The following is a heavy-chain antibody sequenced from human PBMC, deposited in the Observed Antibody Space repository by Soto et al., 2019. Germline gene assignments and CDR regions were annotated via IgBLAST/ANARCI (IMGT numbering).Heavy chain of an antibody. Sequence: QVQLVQSGAEVKKPGASVKVSCKASGYTFTSYGISWVRQAPGQGLEWMGWISAYNGNTNYAQKLKGRVTMTRDTSTSTAYMELRSLRSDDTGVYYCARDYSEIGYYDILTGYFNTRYLDYWGQGTLVTVSS. CDR3: ARDYSEIGYYDILTGYFNTRYLDY. CDR1: GYTFTSYG. D-gene: IGHD3-9*01. CDR2: ISAYNGNT. J-gene: IGHJ4*02. V-gene: IGHV1-18*01.